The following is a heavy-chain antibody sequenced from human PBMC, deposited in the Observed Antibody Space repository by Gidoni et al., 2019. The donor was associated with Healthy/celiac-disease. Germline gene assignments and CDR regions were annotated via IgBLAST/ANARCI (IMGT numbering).Heavy chain of an antibody. J-gene: IGHJ6*02. CDR1: GFTFSSYG. Sequence: QVQLVESGGGVVQPGRFLRLSCAASGFTFSSYGMPWVRQAPGKGLEWVAVISYDGSNEDYADSVKGRFTISRDNSKNTLYLQMNSLRAEDTAVYYCAKDERGWFGELLYGMDVWGQGTTVTVS. D-gene: IGHD3-10*01. V-gene: IGHV3-30*18. CDR2: ISYDGSNE. CDR3: AKDERGWFGELLYGMDV.